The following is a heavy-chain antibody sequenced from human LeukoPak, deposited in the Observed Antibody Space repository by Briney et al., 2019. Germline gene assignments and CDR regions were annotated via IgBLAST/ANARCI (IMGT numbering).Heavy chain of an antibody. CDR1: GYTFSNYG. J-gene: IGHJ3*02. V-gene: IGHV1-46*04. Sequence: GASVKVSCKASGYTFSNYGIAWVRQAPGQRLEWMGIIKPSGGDASYAQTLQGRVFMTRDTSTSTVYMELSSLKSADTAVYYCARVRDGYNDAYDIWGQGTMVTVSS. CDR2: IKPSGGDA. CDR3: ARVRDGYNDAYDI. D-gene: IGHD5-24*01.